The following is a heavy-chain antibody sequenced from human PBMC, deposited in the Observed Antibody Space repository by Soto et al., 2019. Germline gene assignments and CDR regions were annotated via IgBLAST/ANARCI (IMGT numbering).Heavy chain of an antibody. CDR2: ISYDGSNK. CDR1: GFTFSSYA. V-gene: IGHV3-30-3*01. CDR3: ARDLAARPY. D-gene: IGHD6-6*01. J-gene: IGHJ4*02. Sequence: QVQLVESGGGVVQPGRSLRLSCAASGFTFSSYAMHWVRQAPGKGLEWVAVISYDGSNKYYADSVKGRFTISRDNSKNTLYLQMNSLRAEDTAVYYCARDLAARPYWGQGTLVTVSS.